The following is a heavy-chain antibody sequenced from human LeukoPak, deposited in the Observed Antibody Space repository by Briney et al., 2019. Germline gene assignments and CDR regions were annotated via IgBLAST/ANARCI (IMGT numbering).Heavy chain of an antibody. V-gene: IGHV1-2*02. CDR1: GYTFTSSY. CDR3: ARDREYCSSSSCYASYRFDY. D-gene: IGHD2-2*01. J-gene: IGHJ4*02. CDR2: IHPKSGGT. Sequence: GASVKVSCKASGYTFTSSYMHWVRQAPGQGLEWMGWIHPKSGGTNYAQKFQGRVTMTRDTSIGTAYMEVSSLRSDATAVYFCARDREYCSSSSCYASYRFDYWGQGTLVTVSS.